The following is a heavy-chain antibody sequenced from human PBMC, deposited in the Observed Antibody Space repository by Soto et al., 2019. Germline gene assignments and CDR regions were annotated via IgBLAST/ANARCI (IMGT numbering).Heavy chain of an antibody. Sequence: GGSLRLSCVASGFNFGTYAIHWVRQAPSKGLQWVALIAYDGINTYYADSVKGRFTISRDNSKNTLHLQMNSLRPEDTGVYFCARVTPGNNLYYFSGLDVWGQGTSVTVSS. V-gene: IGHV3-30-3*01. CDR3: ARVTPGNNLYYFSGLDV. J-gene: IGHJ6*02. D-gene: IGHD1-1*01. CDR2: IAYDGINT. CDR1: GFNFGTYA.